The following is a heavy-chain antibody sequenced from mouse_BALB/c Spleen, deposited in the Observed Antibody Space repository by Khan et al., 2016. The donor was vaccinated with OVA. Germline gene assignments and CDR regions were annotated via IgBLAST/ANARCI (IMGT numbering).Heavy chain of an antibody. CDR1: GYTFTSYW. J-gene: IGHJ2*01. CDR3: ERDRIDY. V-gene: IGHV1-7*01. Sequence: VELVESGAELAKPGASGKMSYKASGYTFTSYWMHWIKQRPGQGLEWIGYINPTSGYTDYNQKFKDKATLTADKSSSTAYMQLSSLTSDDSAVYYCERDRIDYWGQGTALTVSS. CDR2: INPTSGYT.